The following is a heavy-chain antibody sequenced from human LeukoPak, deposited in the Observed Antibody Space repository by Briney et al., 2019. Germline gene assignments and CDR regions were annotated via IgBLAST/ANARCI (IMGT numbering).Heavy chain of an antibody. Sequence: GGSLRLSCAASGFTFSTYSMNWVRQAPGKGLEWVSSISLSSTYIYYADSVKGRFTIPRDNAKNSLYLQMSSLRAEDTAMYYCARDMSPCSAGACYSDYWGQGTLVTVSS. J-gene: IGHJ4*02. CDR2: ISLSSTYI. CDR3: ARDMSPCSAGACYSDY. V-gene: IGHV3-21*01. D-gene: IGHD2-15*01. CDR1: GFTFSTYS.